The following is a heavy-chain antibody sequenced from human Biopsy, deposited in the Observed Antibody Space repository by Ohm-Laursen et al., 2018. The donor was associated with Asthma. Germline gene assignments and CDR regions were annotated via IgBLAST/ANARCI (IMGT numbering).Heavy chain of an antibody. CDR1: GFSFSNFA. J-gene: IGHJ3*02. V-gene: IGHV3-30*01. CDR3: VGDGTDDAFDI. Sequence: SLRLSCAASGFSFSNFAIHWVRQAPGKGLEWVGVISKDASTQDYADSVKGRLTMARDNSKNTLDLQMNSLREEDTAVYYCVGDGTDDAFDIWGQGTVVSVSS. D-gene: IGHD1-1*01. CDR2: ISKDASTQ.